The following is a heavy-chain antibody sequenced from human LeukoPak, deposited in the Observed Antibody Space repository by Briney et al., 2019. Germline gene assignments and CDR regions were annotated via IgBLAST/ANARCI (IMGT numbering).Heavy chain of an antibody. V-gene: IGHV4-59*11. D-gene: IGHD4-11*01. CDR2: TYYSGST. CDR3: ARSIAYIFDY. J-gene: IGHJ4*02. CDR1: GGSISSHY. Sequence: PSETLSLTCTVSGGSISSHYWSWIRQPPGKGLEWIGYTYYSGSTNYNPSLKSRVTISVDTSKNQFSLKLSSVTAADTAVYYCARSIAYIFDYWGQGTLVTVSS.